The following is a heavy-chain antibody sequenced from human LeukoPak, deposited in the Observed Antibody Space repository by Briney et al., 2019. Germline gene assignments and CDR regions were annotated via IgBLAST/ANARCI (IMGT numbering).Heavy chain of an antibody. V-gene: IGHV1-69*06. D-gene: IGHD6-19*01. J-gene: IGHJ4*02. Sequence: GASVKVSCKASGGTFSSYAISWVRQAPGQGLEWMGGIIPIFGTANYAQKFQGRVTITADKSTSTAYMELSSLRSEDTAVYYCARDPRYSSGWFFDYWGQGTLVTVSS. CDR2: IIPIFGTA. CDR3: ARDPRYSSGWFFDY. CDR1: GGTFSSYA.